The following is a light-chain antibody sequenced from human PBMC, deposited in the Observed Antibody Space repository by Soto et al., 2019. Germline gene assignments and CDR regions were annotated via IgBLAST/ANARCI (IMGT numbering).Light chain of an antibody. CDR3: CSYACSYNIYL. CDR1: SSDVRYYIY. J-gene: IGLJ1*01. V-gene: IGLV2-11*01. Sequence: QSALTQPRSVSGPPGQSVTISCTGTSSDVRYYIYLSWYQRTPGKPRKLMIYDVYKRPAGVPYRFSGSKSGYTASLTISGLQAEDEGDYFFCSYACSYNIYLFGTWTKGTVL. CDR2: DVY.